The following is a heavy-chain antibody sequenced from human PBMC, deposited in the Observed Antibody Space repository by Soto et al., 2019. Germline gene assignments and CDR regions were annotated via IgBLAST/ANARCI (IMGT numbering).Heavy chain of an antibody. V-gene: IGHV2-5*02. CDR1: GFSLSTSGVG. D-gene: IGHD6-19*01. Sequence: QITLKESGPTLVKPTQTLTLTCTFSGFSLSTSGVGVGWIRQPPGKALEWLALIYWDDDKRYSPSLKSRLTITKDTSKKQVILTMTNMDPVDTATYYCAHSFTIAVAGGYYFDYWGQGTLVTVSS. CDR3: AHSFTIAVAGGYYFDY. CDR2: IYWDDDK. J-gene: IGHJ4*02.